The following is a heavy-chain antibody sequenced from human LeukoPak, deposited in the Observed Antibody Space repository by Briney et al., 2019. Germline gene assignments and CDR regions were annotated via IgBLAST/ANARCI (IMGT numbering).Heavy chain of an antibody. D-gene: IGHD6-13*01. CDR2: ISGSGGST. V-gene: IGHV3-23*01. CDR3: AKDSKTTYSSSYTQTFDY. CDR1: GFTFSSYG. J-gene: IGHJ4*02. Sequence: GGSLRLSCAASGFTFSSYGMSWVRQAPGKGLEWVSAISGSGGSTYYADSVKGRFTISRDNSKNTLCLQMDSLRAEDTAVYYCAKDSKTTYSSSYTQTFDYWGQGTLVTVSS.